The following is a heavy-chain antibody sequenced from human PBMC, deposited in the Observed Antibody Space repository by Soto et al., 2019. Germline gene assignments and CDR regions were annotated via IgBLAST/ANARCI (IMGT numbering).Heavy chain of an antibody. J-gene: IGHJ4*02. D-gene: IGHD2-15*01. V-gene: IGHV4-39*01. CDR1: GGSINRNNYY. CDR3: ATLCGMVVATKHY. CDR2: IYYNGST. Sequence: QLQLQESGPGLVKPSETLSLTCTVSGGSINRNNYYWAWIRQPPGKRLEWIGSIYYNGSTYYKPYLKSRVTISVDTSKNQFSLKLSSVTAADTAVYYCATLCGMVVATKHYWGQGTLVTVSS.